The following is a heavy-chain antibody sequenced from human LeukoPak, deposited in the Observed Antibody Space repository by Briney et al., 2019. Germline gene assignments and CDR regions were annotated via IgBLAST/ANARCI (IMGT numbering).Heavy chain of an antibody. V-gene: IGHV3-7*01. CDR1: GFTFSSYW. CDR2: IKQDGSEK. J-gene: IGHJ6*03. D-gene: IGHD2-2*01. CDR3: ARAIVVVPAASGPYYYYMDV. Sequence: GGSLRLSCAASGFTFSSYWMSWVRQAPGKGLEGVANIKQDGSEKYYVDSVKGRFTISRDNAKNSLYLQMNSLRAEDTAVYYCARAIVVVPAASGPYYYYMDVWGKGTTVTVSS.